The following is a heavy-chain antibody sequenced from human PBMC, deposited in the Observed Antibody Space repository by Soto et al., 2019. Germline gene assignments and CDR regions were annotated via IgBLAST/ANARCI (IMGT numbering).Heavy chain of an antibody. J-gene: IGHJ3*02. D-gene: IGHD6-19*01. V-gene: IGHV3-33*01. CDR1: GFTFSSYG. CDR2: IWYDGSNK. CDR3: AREGAYAIAVAGTFDI. Sequence: QVQLVESGGGVVQPGRSLRLSCAASGFTFSSYGMHWVRQAPGKGLEWVAVIWYDGSNKYYADSVKGRFTISRDNSKNTLYLQMNSLRAEDTAVYYCAREGAYAIAVAGTFDIWGQGTMVTVSS.